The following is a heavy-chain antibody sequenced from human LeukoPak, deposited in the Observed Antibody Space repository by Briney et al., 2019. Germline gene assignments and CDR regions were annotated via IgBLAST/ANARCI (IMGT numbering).Heavy chain of an antibody. J-gene: IGHJ5*02. V-gene: IGHV4-30-4*08. Sequence: PSETLSLTCTVSGGSISSYYWSWIRQPPGKGLEWIGYIYYSGSTYYNPSLKSRVTISVDTSKNQFSLKLSSVTAADTAVYYCARDDTYYDFWSGYYVLGGWFDPWGQGTLVTVSS. CDR2: IYYSGST. CDR1: GGSISSYY. D-gene: IGHD3-3*01. CDR3: ARDDTYYDFWSGYYVLGGWFDP.